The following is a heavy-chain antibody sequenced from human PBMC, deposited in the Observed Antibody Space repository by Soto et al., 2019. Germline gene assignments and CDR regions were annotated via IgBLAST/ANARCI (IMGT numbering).Heavy chain of an antibody. CDR1: GGSISSYY. Sequence: PSETLSLTCTVSGGSISSYYWSWIRQPPGKGLELIGYIYYSGSTNYNPSLKSRVTISVDTSKNQFSLKLSSVTAADTAVYYCARVKPWFYPRGQRTLVTVSS. CDR3: ARVKPWFYP. J-gene: IGHJ5*02. CDR2: IYYSGST. V-gene: IGHV4-59*01.